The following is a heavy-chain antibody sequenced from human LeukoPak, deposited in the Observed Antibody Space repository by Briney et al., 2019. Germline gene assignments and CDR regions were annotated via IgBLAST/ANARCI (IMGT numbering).Heavy chain of an antibody. CDR1: GFTFSSYG. Sequence: GGSLRLSCAASGFTFSSYGMSWVRQAPGKGLEWVANIKQDGSEKYYVDSVKGRFTVSRDNAENSLYLQMSSLRAEDTAVYYCARGGRPDYWGQGTLVTVSS. V-gene: IGHV3-7*01. CDR2: IKQDGSEK. CDR3: ARGGRPDY. J-gene: IGHJ4*02. D-gene: IGHD3-10*01.